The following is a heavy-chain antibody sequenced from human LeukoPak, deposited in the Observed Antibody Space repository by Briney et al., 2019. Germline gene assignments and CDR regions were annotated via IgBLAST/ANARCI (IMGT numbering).Heavy chain of an antibody. V-gene: IGHV3-23*01. CDR3: AKDHGTAVAGFYY. D-gene: IGHD6-19*01. J-gene: IGHJ4*02. CDR1: GFILSTYY. Sequence: PGPSLRLSCAASGFILSTYYASWARQPPGKGREGGSGITGTGGSTYYADSVKGRFTVSRDTPKNTLYLQMNTLRAQHTGIYYCAKDHGTAVAGFYYWGQGTLVTVSS. CDR2: ITGTGGST.